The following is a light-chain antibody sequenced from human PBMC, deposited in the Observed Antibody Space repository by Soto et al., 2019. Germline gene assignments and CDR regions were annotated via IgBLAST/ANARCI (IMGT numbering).Light chain of an antibody. V-gene: IGKV1-39*01. J-gene: IGKJ5*01. CDR3: QQSYSVPIT. CDR2: AAS. Sequence: DLQMTHSPSSLSASVGDRVTITCRASQSISSYLNWYQQKPGKAPKLLIYAASSLQSGVPSRFSGSGSGTDFTFTISSLQPEDFATYYCQQSYSVPITFGQGTRLEI. CDR1: QSISSY.